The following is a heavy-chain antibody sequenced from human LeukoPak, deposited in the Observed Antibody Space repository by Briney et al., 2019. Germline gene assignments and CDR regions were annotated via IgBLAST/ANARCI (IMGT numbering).Heavy chain of an antibody. Sequence: GGSLRLSCAASGFTFSSYAMSWVRQAPGKGLEWVSAISGSGGTTYYADSVKGRFTISRDNSKNTLYLQMNSLRAEDTAVYYYAKDKTTVTQPFDYWGQGTLVTVSS. V-gene: IGHV3-23*01. J-gene: IGHJ4*02. CDR2: ISGSGGTT. CDR3: AKDKTTVTQPFDY. CDR1: GFTFSSYA. D-gene: IGHD4-17*01.